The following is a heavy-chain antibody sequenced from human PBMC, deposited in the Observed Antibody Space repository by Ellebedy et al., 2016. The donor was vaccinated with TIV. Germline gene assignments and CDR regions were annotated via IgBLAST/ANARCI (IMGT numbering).Heavy chain of an antibody. CDR3: VRAPSWQWRDWFDS. CDR1: GFTFSTYS. D-gene: IGHD2-8*01. J-gene: IGHJ5*01. V-gene: IGHV3-48*04. CDR2: ISSGSSTI. Sequence: GESLKISXAASGFTFSTYSMNWVRQAPGKGLEWVSYISSGSSTIYYADSVKGRFTISRDDAKDSVYLQMNSLRAEDTAVYHCVRAPSWQWRDWFDSWGQGTLVTVSS.